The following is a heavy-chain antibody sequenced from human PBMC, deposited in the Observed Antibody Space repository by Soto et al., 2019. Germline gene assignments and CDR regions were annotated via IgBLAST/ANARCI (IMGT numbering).Heavy chain of an antibody. Sequence: QVQLQESGPGLVKPSETLSLTCTVSGGSISSYYWSWIRQPPGKGLEWIGYIHYSGSTNYNPSLKSRVTISVDTSKNQFSLKLSSVTAADTAVYYCARDYSNYARYYYYGMDVWGQGTTVTVSS. D-gene: IGHD4-4*01. CDR1: GGSISSYY. CDR3: ARDYSNYARYYYYGMDV. CDR2: IHYSGST. V-gene: IGHV4-59*01. J-gene: IGHJ6*02.